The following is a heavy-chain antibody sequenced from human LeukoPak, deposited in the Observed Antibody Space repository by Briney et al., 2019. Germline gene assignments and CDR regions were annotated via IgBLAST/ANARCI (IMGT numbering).Heavy chain of an antibody. V-gene: IGHV4-39*07. J-gene: IGHJ4*02. CDR1: GGSVSDSSYY. CDR2: IYYSGST. CDR3: ARGRRVVVTAPTWEIDY. Sequence: SETLSLTCTVSGGSVSDSSYYWGWIRQPPGMGLEWIGSIYYSGSTYYNPSLKSRVTISTDTSKNQFSLRLTSVTAADTAVYYCARGRRVVVTAPTWEIDYWGQGTLVTVSS. D-gene: IGHD2-21*02.